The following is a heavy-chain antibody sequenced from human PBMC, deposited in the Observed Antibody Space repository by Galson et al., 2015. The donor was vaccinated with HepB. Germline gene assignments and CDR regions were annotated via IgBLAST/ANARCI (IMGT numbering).Heavy chain of an antibody. CDR1: GFTFGDYA. CDR2: IRSMAYGGTT. D-gene: IGHD5-12*01. CDR3: TRDLDSGYDPLNWFDP. V-gene: IGHV3-49*04. Sequence: SLRLSCAASGFTFGDYAMSWVRQAPGKGLEWVGFIRSMAYGGTTEYAASVKGRFTISRDDSKSIAYLQMSSLTTGDTAVYYCTRDLDSGYDPLNWFDPWGQGTLVTVSS. J-gene: IGHJ5*02.